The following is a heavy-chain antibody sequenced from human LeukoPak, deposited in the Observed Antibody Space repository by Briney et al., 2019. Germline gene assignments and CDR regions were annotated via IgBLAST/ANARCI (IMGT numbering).Heavy chain of an antibody. CDR2: INSDGSRT. V-gene: IGHV3-74*01. D-gene: IGHD6-13*01. J-gene: IGHJ5*02. CDR1: GFTFSSYW. Sequence: GGSLRLSCAASGFTFSSYWMHWVRQAPGKGLVWVSRINSDGSRTSYADSVKGRFTISRDNAKNTLYLQMNSLRADDTAVYYCARGSEYSSSWYGSDLDPWGQGTLVTVSS. CDR3: ARGSEYSSSWYGSDLDP.